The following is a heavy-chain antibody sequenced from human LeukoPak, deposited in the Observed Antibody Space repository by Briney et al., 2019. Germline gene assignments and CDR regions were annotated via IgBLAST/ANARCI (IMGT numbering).Heavy chain of an antibody. Sequence: GGSLRLSCAASGFTFSSYSMNWVRQAPGKGLEWVSSISSSSSYIYYADSVKGRFTISRDNAKNALYLQMNSLRAEDTAVYYCARVMAAAKYYFDYWGQGTLVTVSS. J-gene: IGHJ4*02. CDR1: GFTFSSYS. CDR2: ISSSSSYI. V-gene: IGHV3-21*01. D-gene: IGHD6-13*01. CDR3: ARVMAAAKYYFDY.